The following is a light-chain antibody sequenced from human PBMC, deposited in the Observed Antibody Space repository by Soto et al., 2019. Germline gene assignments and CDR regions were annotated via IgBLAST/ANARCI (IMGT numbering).Light chain of an antibody. CDR2: DAS. J-gene: IGKJ4*01. V-gene: IGKV1-9*01. CDR3: QQVNVYPST. Sequence: DIQMTQSPSTLSAFVGDRVTITCRASQSISSYLGWYQQKPGKAPNLLIYDASTLHSGVPSRFSGGGSGTDFTLTISSLQPEDFATYYCQQVNVYPSTFGGGTKVDIK. CDR1: QSISSY.